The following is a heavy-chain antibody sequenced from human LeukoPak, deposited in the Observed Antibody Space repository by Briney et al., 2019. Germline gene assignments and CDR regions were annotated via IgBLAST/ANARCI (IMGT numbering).Heavy chain of an antibody. CDR1: GNSISSGDNY. CDR2: IYTSGST. V-gene: IGHV4-61*02. Sequence: ASETLSLTCTVSGNSISSGDNYWSWIRQPAGKGLEWIGRIYTSGSTNYNPSLKSRVTISGDTSKNQFSLRLSSVTAADTAVYYCARASYSYDINGWVPFDYWGQGTLVTVSS. CDR3: ARASYSYDINGWVPFDY. J-gene: IGHJ4*02. D-gene: IGHD3-22*01.